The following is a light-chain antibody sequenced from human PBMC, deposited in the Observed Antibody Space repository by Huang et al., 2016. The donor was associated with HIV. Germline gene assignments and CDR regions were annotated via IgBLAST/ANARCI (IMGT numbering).Light chain of an antibody. CDR2: EAS. CDR3: QQRSNWAPIT. Sequence: EIVLTQSPATLSLSPGERATLSCRASQSVSSYLAWYQQKPGQAPRLLIYEASNRATGIPARFSGSGSGTYFTLTISSLEPEDFAVYYCQQRSNWAPITFGGGTKVEIK. CDR1: QSVSSY. J-gene: IGKJ4*01. V-gene: IGKV3-11*01.